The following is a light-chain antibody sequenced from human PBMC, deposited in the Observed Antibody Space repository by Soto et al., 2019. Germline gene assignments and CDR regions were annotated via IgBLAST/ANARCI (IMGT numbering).Light chain of an antibody. CDR2: GAS. CDR3: QQYGSSGT. Sequence: SVLTQSRCTLSLSPGLRSTLACRASQSVSSSYLAWYQQKPGQAPSILIYGASYRATGIPARFSGSGSGTDFSLTISRLEPEDFAVYYCQQYGSSGTFGQGTKVDIK. V-gene: IGKV3-20*01. CDR1: QSVSSSY. J-gene: IGKJ1*01.